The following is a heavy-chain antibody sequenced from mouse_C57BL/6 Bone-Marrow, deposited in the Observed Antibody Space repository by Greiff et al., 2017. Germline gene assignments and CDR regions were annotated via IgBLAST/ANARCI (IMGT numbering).Heavy chain of an antibody. Sequence: QVQLQQPGAELARPGASVKLSCKASGYTFTSYGISWVKQRTGQGLEWIGEIYPRSGNTYYNEKFKGKATLTADKSSSTAYMELRSLTSEDSAVYFCARKLRAYWGQGTLVTVSA. CDR1: GYTFTSYG. CDR3: ARKLRAY. D-gene: IGHD1-1*01. V-gene: IGHV1-81*01. CDR2: IYPRSGNT. J-gene: IGHJ3*01.